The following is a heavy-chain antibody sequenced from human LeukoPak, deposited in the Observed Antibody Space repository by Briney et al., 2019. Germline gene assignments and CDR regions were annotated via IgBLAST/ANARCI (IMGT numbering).Heavy chain of an antibody. Sequence: GASVTVSCKASGYTFTDYGISWVGQAPGQGGEGMGWISAYNGHTNYAQNLQGRVTMTTDTSTTTAYMEVRSLRSDDTAVYYCARDREQRRANLYAMDVWGQGTTVTVSS. CDR2: ISAYNGHT. V-gene: IGHV1-18*01. D-gene: IGHD6-25*01. CDR1: GYTFTDYG. CDR3: ARDREQRRANLYAMDV. J-gene: IGHJ6*02.